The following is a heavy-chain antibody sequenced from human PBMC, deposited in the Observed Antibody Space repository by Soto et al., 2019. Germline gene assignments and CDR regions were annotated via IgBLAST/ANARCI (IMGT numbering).Heavy chain of an antibody. CDR2: IKQDGSEK. Sequence: LRLSCAASGFTFSSYWMSWVRQAPGKGLEWVANIKQDGSEKYYVDSVKGRFTISRDNAKNSLYLQMNSLRAEDTAVYYCARVRRYYDFWSGYLDYWGQGTLVTVSS. CDR1: GFTFSSYW. D-gene: IGHD3-3*01. CDR3: ARVRRYYDFWSGYLDY. V-gene: IGHV3-7*03. J-gene: IGHJ4*02.